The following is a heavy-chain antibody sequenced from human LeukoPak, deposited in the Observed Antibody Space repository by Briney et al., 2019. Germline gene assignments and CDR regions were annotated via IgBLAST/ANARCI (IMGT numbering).Heavy chain of an antibody. D-gene: IGHD6-13*01. J-gene: IGHJ4*02. CDR2: IRSDGDRT. V-gene: IGHV3-23*01. Sequence: GGSLRLSCAASGFTFSTYAITWVRQGPGKGLEWVSAIRSDGDRTYYANSVRGRFTISRDNSKDTVYLQINGLRVEDTAVYYCAREQSGTRSWYTVDYWGQGTLVTVSS. CDR1: GFTFSTYA. CDR3: AREQSGTRSWYTVDY.